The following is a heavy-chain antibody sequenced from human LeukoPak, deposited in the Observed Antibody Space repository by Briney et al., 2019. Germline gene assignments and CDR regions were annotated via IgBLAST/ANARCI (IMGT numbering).Heavy chain of an antibody. J-gene: IGHJ4*02. CDR1: GGSISSSYL. D-gene: IGHD6-13*01. CDR2: ISHSGST. V-gene: IGHV4-4*02. CDR3: ARDKRAAGSTVFDY. Sequence: PSETLSLTCAVSGGSISSSYLWSWVRQPPGKGLEWIGEISHSGSTNYNPSLKSRVTISVDKSKNQFSLNLSSVSAADTAVYYCARDKRAAGSTVFDYWGQGPLVIVSS.